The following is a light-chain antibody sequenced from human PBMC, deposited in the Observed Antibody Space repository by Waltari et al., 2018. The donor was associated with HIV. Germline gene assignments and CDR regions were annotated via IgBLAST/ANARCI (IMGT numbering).Light chain of an antibody. CDR2: GAS. J-gene: IGKJ1*01. Sequence: DIQITQSPSSLSASVVDRVTVTCRASQNIDNFLNWYQQKPGKAPQLLIYGASRLHSGVPSRFSGSGSGTDFTLTVNSLQPEDFATYYCQQSYTTRWTFGPGTKVEMK. CDR3: QQSYTTRWT. V-gene: IGKV1-39*01. CDR1: QNIDNF.